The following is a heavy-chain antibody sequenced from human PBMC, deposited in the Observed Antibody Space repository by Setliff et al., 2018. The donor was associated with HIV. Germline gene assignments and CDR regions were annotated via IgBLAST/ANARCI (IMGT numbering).Heavy chain of an antibody. CDR1: GFTFSNYG. J-gene: IGHJ4*02. D-gene: IGHD2-21*01. Sequence: GGSLRLSSAASGFTFSNYGMHWVRQAPGKGLEWVSVIWYDGSNTYYADSVKGRFIISRDDSESTLFLQMNSLRVDDTAVYYCARVRYCGSPSCRKEFDFWGQGTLVTVS. V-gene: IGHV3-30*19. CDR2: IWYDGSNT. CDR3: ARVRYCGSPSCRKEFDF.